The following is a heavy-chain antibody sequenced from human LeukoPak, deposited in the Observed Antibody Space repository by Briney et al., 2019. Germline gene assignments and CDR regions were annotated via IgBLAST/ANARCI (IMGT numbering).Heavy chain of an antibody. V-gene: IGHV4-59*08. CDR2: IYYSGST. CDR3: ARHYYDTSGLDYFDY. Sequence: PSETLSLTCSVSGGSISSNYWSWIRQPPGKGLEWIGYIYYSGSTNYNPSLKSRVTISVDTSKNQFSLTPSSVTAADTAVYYCARHYYDTSGLDYFDYWGQGTLVTVS. D-gene: IGHD3-22*01. J-gene: IGHJ4*02. CDR1: GGSISSNY.